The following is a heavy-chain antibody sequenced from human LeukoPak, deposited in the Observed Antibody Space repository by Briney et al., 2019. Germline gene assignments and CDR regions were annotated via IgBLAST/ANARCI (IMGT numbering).Heavy chain of an antibody. D-gene: IGHD3-22*01. CDR3: ARASYYYDSSGYYSFYYYYYYMDV. CDR1: GFTFSSYG. J-gene: IGHJ6*03. V-gene: IGHV3-66*01. Sequence: GGSLRLSCAASGFTFSSYGMSWVRQAPGKGLEWVSVIYSGGSIYYADSVKGRFTISRDNSKNTLYLQMNSLRAEDTAVYYCARASYYYDSSGYYSFYYYYYYMDVWGKGTTVTISS. CDR2: IYSGGSI.